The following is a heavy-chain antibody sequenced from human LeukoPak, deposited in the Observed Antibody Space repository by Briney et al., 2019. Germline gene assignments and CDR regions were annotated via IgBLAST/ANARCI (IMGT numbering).Heavy chain of an antibody. CDR2: ISSSSTYI. CDR3: ARSRGQQLGKLEFDY. CDR1: GFTFSVYT. D-gene: IGHD6-13*01. Sequence: GGSLRLSCAASGFTFSVYTMNWGRQVPGKGLEWVSSISSSSTYIYHADSVKGRFTISRDNAKNSLYLQMNSLRDEDTAVYYCARSRGQQLGKLEFDYWGQGTLVTVSS. J-gene: IGHJ4*02. V-gene: IGHV3-21*01.